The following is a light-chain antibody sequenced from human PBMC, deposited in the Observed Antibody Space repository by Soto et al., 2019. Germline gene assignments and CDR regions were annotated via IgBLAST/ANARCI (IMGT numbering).Light chain of an antibody. CDR2: DAS. CDR1: QSVSSSY. J-gene: IGKJ3*01. Sequence: EIVLTQSPATLSLSPGERATLSCGASQSVSSSYLAWYQQKPGLAPRLLIYDASSRATGIPDRFSGSGSGTDFTLTISRLEPEDFAVYYCQQRNDWPPIFTFGPGTKVEIK. CDR3: QQRNDWPPIFT. V-gene: IGKV3D-20*02.